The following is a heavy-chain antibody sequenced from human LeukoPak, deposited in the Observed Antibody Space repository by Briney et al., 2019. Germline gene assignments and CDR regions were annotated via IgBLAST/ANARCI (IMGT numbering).Heavy chain of an antibody. J-gene: IGHJ4*02. CDR3: AKGDGGGSYHSFAY. Sequence: GGSLRLSCSASGFTFSNYGMHWVRQAPGKGLEWVAVISNDGSNKYYADSVKGRFTISRDNSKNTLYLQMNGLRADDTAVYYCAKGDGGGSYHSFAYWGQGTLVTVSS. V-gene: IGHV3-30*18. CDR2: ISNDGSNK. CDR1: GFTFSNYG. D-gene: IGHD3-16*02.